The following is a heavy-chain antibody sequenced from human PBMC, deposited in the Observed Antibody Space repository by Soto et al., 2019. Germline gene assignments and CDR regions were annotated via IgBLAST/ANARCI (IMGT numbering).Heavy chain of an antibody. J-gene: IGHJ4*02. CDR1: GGSISSSSYY. V-gene: IGHV4-39*01. CDR3: ASGGSYRYVIDY. D-gene: IGHD3-16*02. CDR2: IYYSGST. Sequence: SETLSLTCTVSGGSISSSSYYWGWIRQPPGKGLEWIGSIYYSGSTYYNPSLKSRVTISVDTSKNQFSLKLSSVTAADTAVYYCASGGSYRYVIDYWGQGTLVTVSS.